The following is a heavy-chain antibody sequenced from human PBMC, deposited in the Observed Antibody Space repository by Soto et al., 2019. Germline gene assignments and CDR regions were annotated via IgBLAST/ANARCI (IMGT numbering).Heavy chain of an antibody. J-gene: IGHJ4*02. Sequence: ASVKVSCKVSGYTLTELSMHWVRQAPGKGLEWMGGFDPEDGGTIYAQKFQGRVTMTEDTSTDTAYMELSSLRSEDTAVYYCATAAYGSGILYYWGQGTLVTVSS. CDR2: FDPEDGGT. D-gene: IGHD3-10*01. CDR1: GYTLTELS. V-gene: IGHV1-24*01. CDR3: ATAAYGSGILYY.